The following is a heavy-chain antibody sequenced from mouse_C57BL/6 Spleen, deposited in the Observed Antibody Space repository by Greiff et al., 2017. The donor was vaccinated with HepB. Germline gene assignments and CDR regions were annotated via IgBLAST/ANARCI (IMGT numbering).Heavy chain of an antibody. V-gene: IGHV5-17*01. J-gene: IGHJ2*01. CDR2: ISSGSSTI. Sequence: EVQVVESGGGLVKPGGSLKLSCAASGFTFSDYGMHWVRQAPEQGLEWVAYISSGSSTIYYADTVKGRFTISRDNAKNTLFLQMTSRRSGDTAMYYSARGITTVQHYLDYWGQGTTLTVSS. D-gene: IGHD1-1*01. CDR3: ARGITTVQHYLDY. CDR1: GFTFSDYG.